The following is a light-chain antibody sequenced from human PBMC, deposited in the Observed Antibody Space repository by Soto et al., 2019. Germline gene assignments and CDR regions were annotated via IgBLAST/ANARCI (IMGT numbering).Light chain of an antibody. CDR2: VAS. V-gene: IGKV3-20*01. CDR3: QQYGSSPPLT. CDR1: QSVGSCS. Sequence: PGPRAALSCTASQSVGSCSLACYPQKPGQAPRLVIYVASVIATDIPERLSGSGSGTDFSLTISSLVPEDFAAYYCQQYGSSPPLTFGRGTRVEIK. J-gene: IGKJ5*01.